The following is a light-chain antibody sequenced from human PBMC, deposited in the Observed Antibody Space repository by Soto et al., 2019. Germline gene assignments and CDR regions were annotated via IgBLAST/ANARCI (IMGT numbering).Light chain of an antibody. CDR3: QQYTNWRT. J-gene: IGKJ1*01. V-gene: IGKV3-15*01. CDR1: QSVSSN. Sequence: EIVMTQSPATLSVSPGERVTLSCGASQSVSSNLAWYQQKPGQAPRLLIYDASTRATGIPARFSGSGSGTEFTLTISSLQSEDFAVYYCQQYTNWRTFGQGTKVDIK. CDR2: DAS.